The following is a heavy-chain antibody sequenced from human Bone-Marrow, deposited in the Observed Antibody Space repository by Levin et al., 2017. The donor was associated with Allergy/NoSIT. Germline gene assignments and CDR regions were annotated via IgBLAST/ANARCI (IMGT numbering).Heavy chain of an antibody. CDR3: ANPIFGVVGPYGMDV. Sequence: GESLKISCAASGFTFSSYAMSWVRQAPGKGLEWVSAISGSGGSTYYADSVKGRFTISRDNSKNTLYLQMNSLRAEDTAVYYCANPIFGVVGPYGMDVWGQGTTVTVSS. CDR1: GFTFSSYA. CDR2: ISGSGGST. J-gene: IGHJ6*02. V-gene: IGHV3-23*01. D-gene: IGHD3-3*01.